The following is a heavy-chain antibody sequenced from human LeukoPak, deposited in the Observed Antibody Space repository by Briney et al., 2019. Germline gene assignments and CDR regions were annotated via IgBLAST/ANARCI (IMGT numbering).Heavy chain of an antibody. V-gene: IGHV3-23*01. CDR3: AKDRLKGIAAAGTGWFDS. J-gene: IGHJ5*01. CDR1: GLTFSSYA. CDR2: ISGSGIST. D-gene: IGHD6-13*01. Sequence: GGSLRLSCAASGLTFSSYAMSWVRQAPGKGLNWVSGISGSGISTLYADSVQGRFIISRDNSNNTLYLEMNNLRAEDTAVYYCAKDRLKGIAAAGTGWFDSWGQGALVTVSS.